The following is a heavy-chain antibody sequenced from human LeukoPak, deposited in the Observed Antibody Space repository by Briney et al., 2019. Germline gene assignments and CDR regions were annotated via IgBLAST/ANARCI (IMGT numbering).Heavy chain of an antibody. V-gene: IGHV3-23*01. CDR2: ISGSGGST. J-gene: IGHJ6*02. CDR3: ARGRYYGMDV. CDR1: GFTFSSYA. D-gene: IGHD3-10*01. Sequence: GGSLRLSCGTSGFTFSSYAMSWVRQAPGKGLEWVSAISGSGGSTYYADSVKGRFTISRDNAKNTLYLQMNSLRAEDTAVYYCARGRYYGMDVWGQGTTVTVSS.